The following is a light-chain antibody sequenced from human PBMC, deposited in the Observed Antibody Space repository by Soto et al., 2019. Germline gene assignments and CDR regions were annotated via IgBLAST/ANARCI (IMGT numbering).Light chain of an antibody. V-gene: IGKV1-39*01. Sequence: DIQMTQSPSSLSASVGDRVTIACRASQNINIYLNWYQQRPGKAPKLLVTTTPTFQSGVPSRFSGSGSGADFTLTSSGLQPEDSATYYCQQSYSYPHSFGQGTKVDIK. CDR1: QNINIY. CDR3: QQSYSYPHS. J-gene: IGKJ2*01. CDR2: TTP.